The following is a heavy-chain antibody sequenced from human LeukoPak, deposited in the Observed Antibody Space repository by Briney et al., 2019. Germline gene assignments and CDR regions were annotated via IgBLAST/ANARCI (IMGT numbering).Heavy chain of an antibody. V-gene: IGHV3-66*01. CDR3: ARTYYGSGSYYDAFDI. D-gene: IGHD3-10*01. CDR2: IYSGGST. Sequence: GGSLRLSCAASGFTFSNYAMHWVRQAPGKGLEWVSVIYSGGSTYYADSVKGRFTISRDNSKNTLYLQMNSLRAEDTAVYYCARTYYGSGSYYDAFDIWGQGTMVTVSS. J-gene: IGHJ3*02. CDR1: GFTFSNYA.